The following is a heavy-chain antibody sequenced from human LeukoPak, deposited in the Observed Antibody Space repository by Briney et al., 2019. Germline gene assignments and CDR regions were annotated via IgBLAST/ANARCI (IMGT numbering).Heavy chain of an antibody. CDR3: ARVSRSSSWYLFLDY. CDR2: INPNSGGT. Sequence: ASVKVSCKASGYTFTGYYMHWVRQAPGRGLEWMGWINPNSGGTNYAQKFQGRVTMTRDTSISTAYMELSRLRSDDTAVYYCARVSRSSSWYLFLDYWGQGTLVTVSS. D-gene: IGHD6-13*01. V-gene: IGHV1-2*02. J-gene: IGHJ4*02. CDR1: GYTFTGYY.